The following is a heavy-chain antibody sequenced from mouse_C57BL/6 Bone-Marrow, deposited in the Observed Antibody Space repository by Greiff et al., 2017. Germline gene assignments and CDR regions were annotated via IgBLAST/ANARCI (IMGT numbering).Heavy chain of an antibody. J-gene: IGHJ3*01. CDR2: IDPENGDT. Sequence: EVKLMESGAELVRPGASVKLSCTASGFNIKDDYMHWVKQRPEQGLEWIGWIDPENGDTEYASKFQGKATITADTSSNTAYLQLSSLTSEDTAVYYCTTYDGYCFAYWGQGTLVTVSA. D-gene: IGHD2-3*01. CDR1: GFNIKDDY. CDR3: TTYDGYCFAY. V-gene: IGHV14-4*01.